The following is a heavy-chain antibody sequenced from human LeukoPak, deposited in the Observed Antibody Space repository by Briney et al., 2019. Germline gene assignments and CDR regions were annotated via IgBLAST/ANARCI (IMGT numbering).Heavy chain of an antibody. CDR2: ISVNNGNT. D-gene: IGHD3-16*01. V-gene: IGHV1-18*01. CDR3: VTMITFGGVSY. J-gene: IGHJ4*02. Sequence: ASVTVSCTASGYTFTNYGISWVRQAPGQGLEWMGWISVNNGNTEYAQKFQGRVTMTTDTSTTTAYMEVRSLRFYDTAVYYCVTMITFGGVSYWGQGTLVTVSA. CDR1: GYTFTNYG.